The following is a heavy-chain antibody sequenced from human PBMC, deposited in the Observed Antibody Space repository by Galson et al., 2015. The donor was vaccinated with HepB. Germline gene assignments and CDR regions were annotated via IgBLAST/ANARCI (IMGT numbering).Heavy chain of an antibody. CDR3: ARATHIEYPRWFDP. V-gene: IGHV1-69*04. J-gene: IGHJ5*02. D-gene: IGHD2-2*02. CDR2: IIPILGIA. CDR1: GGTFSSYA. Sequence: SVKVSCKASGGTFSSYAISWVRQAPGQGLEWMGRIIPILGIANYAQKFQGRVTITADKSTSTAYMELSSLRSEDTAVYYCARATHIEYPRWFDPWGQGTLVTVSS.